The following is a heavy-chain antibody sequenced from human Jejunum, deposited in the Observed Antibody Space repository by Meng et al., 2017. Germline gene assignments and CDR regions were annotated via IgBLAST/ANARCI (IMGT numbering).Heavy chain of an antibody. J-gene: IGHJ4*02. D-gene: IGHD4-11*01. CDR2: ISFDAYET. V-gene: IGHV3-23*01. CDR1: GFTFGTYA. Sequence: GGSLRPSCASSGFTFGTYAMSGFPQAPGQGLELVSAISFDAYETHYEDSVEGGFTISRDNSKNLLFLQMNNLRAEDSAINYCVGRRDDSNFTPFDFWGQGTPVTVSS. CDR3: VGRRDDSNFTPFDF.